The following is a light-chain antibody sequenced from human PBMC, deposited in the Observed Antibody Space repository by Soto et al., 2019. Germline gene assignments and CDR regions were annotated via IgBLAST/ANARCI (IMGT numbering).Light chain of an antibody. CDR1: QGISNN. Sequence: DIQMHQSPSSLSASVGDRVTITCQASQGISNNLAWFQQKPGKAPKSLIYAASILQSGVPSKFSGSGSVTDFPLTISSLQLEDFATYYCQYYTSYSLTFGGGTK. CDR3: QYYTSYSLT. J-gene: IGKJ4*01. V-gene: IGKV1-16*02. CDR2: AAS.